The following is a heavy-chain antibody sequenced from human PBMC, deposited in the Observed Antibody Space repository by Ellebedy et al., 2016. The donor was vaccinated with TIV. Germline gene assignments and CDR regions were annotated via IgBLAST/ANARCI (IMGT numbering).Heavy chain of an antibody. J-gene: IGHJ6*02. D-gene: IGHD5-18*01. V-gene: IGHV3-66*02. CDR1: GFTVNTNY. CDR2: MYSGGAT. Sequence: GESLKISCTASGFTVNTNYMTWVRQAPGKGLEWVSVMYSGGATYYSDSVKGRFTISRDNSKNTLYLQMNSLRAEDTAMFYCATAYSYATTPDYYYGMDVWGQGTTVTVSS. CDR3: ATAYSYATTPDYYYGMDV.